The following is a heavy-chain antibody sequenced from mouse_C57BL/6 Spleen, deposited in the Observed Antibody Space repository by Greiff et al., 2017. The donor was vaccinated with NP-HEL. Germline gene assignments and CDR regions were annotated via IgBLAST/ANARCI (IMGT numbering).Heavy chain of an antibody. V-gene: IGHV1-64*01. Sequence: QVQLQQPGAELVKPGASVKLSCKASGYTFTSYWMHWVKQRPGQGLEWIGLIHPNSGSTNYNEKFKSKATLTVDKYSSTAYMQLSSRTSEDSAVYYCARNYYSNYGDAWFAYWGQGTLVTVSA. CDR2: IHPNSGST. J-gene: IGHJ3*01. D-gene: IGHD2-5*01. CDR1: GYTFTSYW. CDR3: ARNYYSNYGDAWFAY.